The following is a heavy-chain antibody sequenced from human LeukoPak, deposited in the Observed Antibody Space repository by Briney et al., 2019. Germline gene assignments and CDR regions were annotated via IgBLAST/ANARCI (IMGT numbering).Heavy chain of an antibody. Sequence: SETLSLTCTVSGDSISSSGYYWDWIRQPPGTGLEWIGSIYYSGNTYYNPSLKSRVTISVDTSKNQFSLKLSSVTVADTAVYYCARDPGTSVAGPDFWGQGTLVTVSS. V-gene: IGHV4-39*07. D-gene: IGHD6-19*01. J-gene: IGHJ4*02. CDR1: GDSISSSGYY. CDR2: IYYSGNT. CDR3: ARDPGTSVAGPDF.